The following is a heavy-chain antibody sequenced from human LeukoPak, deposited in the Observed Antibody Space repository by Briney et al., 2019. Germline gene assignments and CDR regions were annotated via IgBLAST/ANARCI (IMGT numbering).Heavy chain of an antibody. CDR2: IYSGGST. D-gene: IGHD4/OR15-4a*01. V-gene: IGHV3-53*01. J-gene: IGHJ3*02. Sequence: GGSLRLSCAASGFTFSNAWMSWVRQAPGKGLEWVSVIYSGGSTYYADSVKGRFTISRDNSKNTLYLQMNSLRAEDTAVYYCARDMVGAKAFDIWGQGTMVTVSS. CDR1: GFTFSNAW. CDR3: ARDMVGAKAFDI.